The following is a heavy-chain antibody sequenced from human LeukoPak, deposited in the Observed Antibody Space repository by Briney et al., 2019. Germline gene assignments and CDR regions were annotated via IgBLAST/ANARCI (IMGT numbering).Heavy chain of an antibody. D-gene: IGHD3-10*01. CDR1: GGSISSYY. CDR2: IYYSGST. Sequence: SETLSLTCTVSGGSISSYYWSWIRQPPGKGLEWIGYIYYSGSTNYNPSLKSRVTISVDTSKNQFSLKLSSVTAADTAVYYCAGVYGSGSQDDYWGQGTLATVSS. CDR3: AGVYGSGSQDDY. J-gene: IGHJ4*02. V-gene: IGHV4-59*01.